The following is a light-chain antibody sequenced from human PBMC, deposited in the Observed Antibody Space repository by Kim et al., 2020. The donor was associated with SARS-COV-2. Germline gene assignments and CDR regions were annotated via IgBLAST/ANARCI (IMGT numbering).Light chain of an antibody. CDR3: QQSYTTPRT. CDR1: QSITNY. V-gene: IGKV1-39*01. CDR2: AAS. J-gene: IGKJ5*01. Sequence: ASEGDRFTIPCAASQSITNYLSWYQQKPGKAPNLLIYAASSLQSGVPSRFSGSGSGADFTLTISSLQPEDFATYYCQQSYTTPRTFGQGTRLEIK.